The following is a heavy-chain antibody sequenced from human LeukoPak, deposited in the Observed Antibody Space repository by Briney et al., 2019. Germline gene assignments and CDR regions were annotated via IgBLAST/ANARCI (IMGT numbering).Heavy chain of an antibody. CDR3: ASDGRRSGSYSNYFDY. D-gene: IGHD3-10*01. CDR1: GFTFSTSG. Sequence: GGSLRLSCAASGFTFSTSGMHWVRQAPGKGLEWVAFIRYDGGNTYYADSVKGRFTISRDNSKNTVFLHMNSLRGEDAALYYCASDGRRSGSYSNYFDYWGQGTLVTVSS. V-gene: IGHV3-30*02. CDR2: IRYDGGNT. J-gene: IGHJ4*02.